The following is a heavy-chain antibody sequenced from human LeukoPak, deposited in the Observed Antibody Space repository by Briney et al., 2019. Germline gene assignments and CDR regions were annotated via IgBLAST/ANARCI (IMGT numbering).Heavy chain of an antibody. V-gene: IGHV3-7*05. Sequence: GGSLRLSCAASGFTFSSYWMTWVRQAPGKGLEWVANMNQDGSEKHYVDSVRGRFTISRDNAKNSLFLQMNSLRAEDTAVYYCARGSGWHDTFDYWGQGTLVSVSS. D-gene: IGHD6-19*01. J-gene: IGHJ4*02. CDR2: MNQDGSEK. CDR1: GFTFSSYW. CDR3: ARGSGWHDTFDY.